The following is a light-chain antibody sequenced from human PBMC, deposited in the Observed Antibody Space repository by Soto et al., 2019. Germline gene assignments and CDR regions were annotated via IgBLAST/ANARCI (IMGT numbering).Light chain of an antibody. CDR3: SSYSSSSTPVV. Sequence: QSVLTQPRSVSGSPGQSVTISCTGTSSDVGAYNFVSWYQQNPGKAPKLIIYDVIKRPSGVSNRFSGSKSGNTASLTISGLQAEDEADYYCSSYSSSSTPVVFGGGTKVTVL. J-gene: IGLJ2*01. CDR1: SSDVGAYNF. V-gene: IGLV2-11*01. CDR2: DVI.